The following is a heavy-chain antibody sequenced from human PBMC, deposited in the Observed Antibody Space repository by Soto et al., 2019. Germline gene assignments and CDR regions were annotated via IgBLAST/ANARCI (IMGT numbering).Heavy chain of an antibody. CDR3: ARVRWLSEYDILTGYYIFDQ. V-gene: IGHV4-59*01. Sequence: PSETLSLTCTVSGVSGGSISSYYWSWIRQPPGKGLEWIGYIYYSGSSNFNPSLKSRVTMSVDTSKNQFSLKLSSVTAADTAVYYCARVRWLSEYDILTGYYIFDQWGRGTLVTVSS. J-gene: IGHJ4*02. D-gene: IGHD3-9*01. CDR2: IYYSGSS. CDR1: GGSISSYY.